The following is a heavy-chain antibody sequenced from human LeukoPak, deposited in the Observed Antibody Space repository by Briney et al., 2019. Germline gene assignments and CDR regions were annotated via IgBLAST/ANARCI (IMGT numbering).Heavy chain of an antibody. CDR1: GFTFDDYA. J-gene: IGHJ6*02. D-gene: IGHD3-22*01. V-gene: IGHV3-43*02. Sequence: GGSLRLSCAASGFTFDDYAMHWVRQAPGKDLEWVSLISGDGGSTYYADSVKGRFTISRDNSKNSLYLQMNSLRTEDTALYYCAKDRPLLGYDSSGPFYYYYGMDVWGQGTTVTVSS. CDR2: ISGDGGST. CDR3: AKDRPLLGYDSSGPFYYYYGMDV.